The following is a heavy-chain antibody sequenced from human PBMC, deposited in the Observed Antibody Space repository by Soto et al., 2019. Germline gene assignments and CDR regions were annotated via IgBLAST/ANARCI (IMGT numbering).Heavy chain of an antibody. Sequence: GGSLRLSCAASGFTFSSYGMHWVRQAPGKGLEWVAVISYDGSNKYYADSVKGRFTISRDNSKNTLYLQMNSLRAEDTAVYYCAKDMRPGLLWFGELSAPPDYWGQGT. CDR2: ISYDGSNK. V-gene: IGHV3-30*18. CDR3: AKDMRPGLLWFGELSAPPDY. J-gene: IGHJ4*02. CDR1: GFTFSSYG. D-gene: IGHD3-10*01.